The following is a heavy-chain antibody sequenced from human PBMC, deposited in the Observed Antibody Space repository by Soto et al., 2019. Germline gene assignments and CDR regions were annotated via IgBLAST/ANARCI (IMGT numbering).Heavy chain of an antibody. D-gene: IGHD6-19*01. Sequence: GGSLRLSCAASGFTFSSYSMNWVRQAPGKGLEWVSSISSSSSYIYYADSVKGRFTISRDNAKNSLYLQMNSLRAEDTAVYYCARDLLSSGWGGIFDYWGQGTLVTVSS. J-gene: IGHJ4*02. CDR2: ISSSSSYI. V-gene: IGHV3-21*01. CDR3: ARDLLSSGWGGIFDY. CDR1: GFTFSSYS.